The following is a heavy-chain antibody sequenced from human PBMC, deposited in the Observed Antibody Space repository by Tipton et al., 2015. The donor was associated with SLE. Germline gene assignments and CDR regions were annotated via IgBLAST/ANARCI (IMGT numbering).Heavy chain of an antibody. Sequence: TLSLTCAVYDGSFSGHYWTWIRQPPERGLEWIGEINESGSTNYNPSLKSRLIMSIDASKNQFSLKLSSVTAADTAVYYCARSPIFGVVTHFDYWGQGTLVTVSS. V-gene: IGHV4-34*10. CDR1: DGSFSGHY. CDR2: INESGST. D-gene: IGHD3-3*01. CDR3: ARSPIFGVVTHFDY. J-gene: IGHJ4*02.